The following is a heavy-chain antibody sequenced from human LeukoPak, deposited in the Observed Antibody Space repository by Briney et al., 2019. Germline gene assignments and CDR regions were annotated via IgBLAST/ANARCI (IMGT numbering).Heavy chain of an antibody. CDR2: IDKHGSGK. CDR3: ARDAGWGYYDL. V-gene: IGHV3-7*01. CDR1: GFTFSTSW. J-gene: IGHJ4*02. D-gene: IGHD1-26*01. Sequence: GGSLRLSCVASGFTFSTSWVTWVRQAPGKGLEWVANIDKHGSGKYYVDSVKGRFAISRDYASNSVFLQMNSLRAEDTSVYYCARDAGWGYYDLWGQGTPVTVSS.